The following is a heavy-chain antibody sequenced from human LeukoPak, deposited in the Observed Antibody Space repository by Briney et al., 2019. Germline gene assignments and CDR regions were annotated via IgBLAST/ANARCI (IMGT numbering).Heavy chain of an antibody. Sequence: GGSLRPSCAASGFTFRNSWMTWVRQAPGKGLEWVANIRPDGGQEQYADSLEGRITISRDNVRNSLFLQLNSLRTEDTAVYFCATSSDWAFDHWGQGTLVTVSS. V-gene: IGHV3-7*01. J-gene: IGHJ4*02. CDR1: GFTFRNSW. D-gene: IGHD6-19*01. CDR2: IRPDGGQE. CDR3: ATSSDWAFDH.